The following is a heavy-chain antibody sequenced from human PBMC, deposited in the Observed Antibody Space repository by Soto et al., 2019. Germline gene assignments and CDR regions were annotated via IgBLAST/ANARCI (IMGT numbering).Heavy chain of an antibody. CDR2: ISPYNGKT. CDR3: ARARFSTSWLGLLGTGAHGVEIDF. CDR1: GYTFISYG. Sequence: QVQLVQSGAEVKKTGASVEVSCKASGYTFISYGISWVRQAPGQGLEWMGWISPYNGKTNYAQTFQGRATLTTDRPTSTAYMELRSLRSDDTAVYYCARARFSTSWLGLLGTGAHGVEIDFWGQGTLVTVSS. V-gene: IGHV1-18*01. D-gene: IGHD6-13*01. J-gene: IGHJ4*02.